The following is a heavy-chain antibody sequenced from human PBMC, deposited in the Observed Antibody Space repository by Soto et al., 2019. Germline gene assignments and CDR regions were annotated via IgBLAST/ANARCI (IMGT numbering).Heavy chain of an antibody. CDR2: IIPIFGTA. D-gene: IGHD2-2*02. Sequence: QVQLVQSGAEVKKPGSSVKVSYKASGGTFSSYAISWVRQAPGQGLEWMGGIIPIFGTANYAQKFQGRVTITADDSTSTAYMELSSVRAEDTAVYYCAREGYCSSTSCYRPGNFDYWGQGTLVTVSS. J-gene: IGHJ4*02. CDR3: AREGYCSSTSCYRPGNFDY. V-gene: IGHV1-69*01. CDR1: GGTFSSYA.